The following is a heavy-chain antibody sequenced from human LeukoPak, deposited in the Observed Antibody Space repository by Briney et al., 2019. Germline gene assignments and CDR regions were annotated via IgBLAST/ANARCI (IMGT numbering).Heavy chain of an antibody. Sequence: GALRLSCAASGFTFSDFGMTWVRQAPGKGLEWVSSISSSSLSIYYADSVKGRFTISRDNARNSLYLQMNSLRAEDTAMYYCARDATPTQLWFRGSFDYWGLGALVTVAS. CDR1: GFTFSDFG. D-gene: IGHD5-18*01. V-gene: IGHV3-48*01. CDR3: ARDATPTQLWFRGSFDY. CDR2: ISSSSLSI. J-gene: IGHJ4*02.